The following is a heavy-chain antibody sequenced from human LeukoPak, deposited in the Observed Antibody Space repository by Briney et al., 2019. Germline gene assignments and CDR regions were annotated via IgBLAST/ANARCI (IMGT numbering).Heavy chain of an antibody. CDR3: ARGNSGSYIDY. D-gene: IGHD1-26*01. Sequence: PSETLSLTCTVSGGSIGTYYWTWIRQPPGKGLEWIGYIYYTGSTNYNPSLKSRVTISVDTSKNQFSLKLSSVTAADTAVYYCARGNSGSYIDYWGQGTLVTVSS. V-gene: IGHV4-59*01. J-gene: IGHJ4*02. CDR2: IYYTGST. CDR1: GGSIGTYY.